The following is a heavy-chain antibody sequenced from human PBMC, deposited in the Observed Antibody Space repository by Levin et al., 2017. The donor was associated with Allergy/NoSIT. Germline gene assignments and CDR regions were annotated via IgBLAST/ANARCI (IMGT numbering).Heavy chain of an antibody. J-gene: IGHJ4*02. CDR2: ISYDGKNI. V-gene: IGHV3-30*18. CDR1: GFTLRVYG. D-gene: IGHD6-13*01. CDR3: AKQRSTSWKVFDY. Sequence: GGSLRLSCAASGFTLRVYGVHWVRQAPGKGLEWMAFISYDGKNIYYADSVRGRFTISRDTSNNTLYLQMNSLRTEDTAVYYCAKQRSTSWKVFDYWGQGTLVTVSS.